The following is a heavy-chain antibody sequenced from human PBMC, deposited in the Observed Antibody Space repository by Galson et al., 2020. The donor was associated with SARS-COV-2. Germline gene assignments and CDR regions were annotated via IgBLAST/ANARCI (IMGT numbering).Heavy chain of an antibody. V-gene: IGHV3-33*01. CDR3: ARVLSWYYGMDV. CDR1: TNSSYG. J-gene: IGHJ6*01. CDR2: IWYDGSNK. Sequence: TNSSYGMHWVRQAPGKGLEWVAVIWYDGSNKYYADSVKGRFTISRDNSTNTLDLQMNSLRAEDTAVYYCARVLSWYYGMDVWGQGTTVTVSS. D-gene: IGHD3-9*01.